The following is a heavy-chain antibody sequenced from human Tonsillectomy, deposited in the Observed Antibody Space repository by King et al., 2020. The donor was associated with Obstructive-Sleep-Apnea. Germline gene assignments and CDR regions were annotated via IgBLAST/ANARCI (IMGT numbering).Heavy chain of an antibody. Sequence: VQLQESGPGLVKPSETLSLTCTVSGYSLSSGYYWGWIRQPPGKGLEWIASIYHSGSTYYTPSLRSRVTISVDTSKNQFSLKLSSVTAADTAVSYCTRVPDCSSRSCSSMDVWGQGATVTVSS. CDR1: GYSLSSGYY. CDR2: IYHSGST. D-gene: IGHD2-2*01. V-gene: IGHV4-38-2*02. CDR3: TRVPDCSSRSCSSMDV. J-gene: IGHJ6*02.